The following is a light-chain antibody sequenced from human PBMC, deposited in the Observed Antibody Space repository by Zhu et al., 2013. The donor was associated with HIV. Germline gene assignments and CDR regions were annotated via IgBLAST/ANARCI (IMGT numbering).Light chain of an antibody. J-gene: IGLJ1*01. CDR2: EVN. V-gene: IGLV2-23*02. CDR1: SSDVASYNL. Sequence: QSALTQPASVSGSPGQSITISCTGTSSDVASYNLVSWYQQYPGKAPKLMIYEVNKRPSGVSNRFSGSKSGNTASLTISGLQAEDEADYYCCSYARGSTYVFGTGTKVTVL. CDR3: CSYARGSTYV.